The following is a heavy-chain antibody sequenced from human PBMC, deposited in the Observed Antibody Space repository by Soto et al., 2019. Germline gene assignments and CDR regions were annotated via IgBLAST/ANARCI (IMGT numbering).Heavy chain of an antibody. J-gene: IGHJ4*01. D-gene: IGHD5-12*01. CDR2: INPGDINT. CDR3: ARDTSRGGSGY. Sequence: ASVKVSCKASGYPFTNYSIHWVRQAPGQSLEWMGLINPGDINTRYSQKFQGRVTMTSDRSTNTAYMELSSLRSEDTAVYYCARDTSRGGSGYWG. V-gene: IGHV1-3*01. CDR1: GYPFTNYS.